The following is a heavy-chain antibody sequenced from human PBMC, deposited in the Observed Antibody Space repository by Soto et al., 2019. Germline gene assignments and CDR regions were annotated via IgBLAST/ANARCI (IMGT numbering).Heavy chain of an antibody. J-gene: IGHJ3*02. CDR1: GGSISSSSYY. V-gene: IGHV4-39*01. CDR3: ASNCSGGSCYSGAFDI. CDR2: IYYSGST. D-gene: IGHD2-15*01. Sequence: QLQLQESGPGLVKPSETLSLTCTVSGGSISSSSYYWGWIRQPPGKGLEWIGSIYYSGSTYYNPSLKSRVTISVDTSKNQFSLKLSSVTAADTAAYYCASNCSGGSCYSGAFDIWGQGTMVTVSS.